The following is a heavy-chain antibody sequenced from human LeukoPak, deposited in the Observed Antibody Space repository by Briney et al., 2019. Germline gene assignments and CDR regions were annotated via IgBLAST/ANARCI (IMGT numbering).Heavy chain of an antibody. CDR1: GFTVSSNY. CDR2: IYSGGST. J-gene: IGHJ4*02. V-gene: IGHV3-53*01. Sequence: GGSLRLSCAASGFTVSSNYMSWVRQAPGKGLKWVSVIYSGGSTYYADSVKGRFTISRDNSKNTLYLQMNSLRAEDTAVYYCANFGCSSTSCLDYWGQGTLVTVSS. CDR3: ANFGCSSTSCLDY. D-gene: IGHD2-2*01.